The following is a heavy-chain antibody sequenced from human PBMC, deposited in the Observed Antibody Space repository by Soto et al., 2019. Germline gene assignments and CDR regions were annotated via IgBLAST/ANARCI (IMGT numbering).Heavy chain of an antibody. CDR1: GGSISSYY. V-gene: IGHV4-59*01. CDR2: IYYSGST. J-gene: IGHJ6*02. D-gene: IGHD2-15*01. CDR3: ARDQDCSGGSCYSEYYYGMDV. Sequence: SETLSLTCTVSGGSISSYYWSWIRQPPGKGLEWIGYIYYSGSTNYNPSLKSRVTISVDTSKNQFSLKLSSVTAADTAVYYCARDQDCSGGSCYSEYYYGMDVWGQGTTVTVSS.